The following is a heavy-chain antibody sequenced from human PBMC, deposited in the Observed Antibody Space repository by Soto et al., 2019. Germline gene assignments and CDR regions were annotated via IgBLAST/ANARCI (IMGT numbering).Heavy chain of an antibody. CDR3: ARGRWLRQSFDY. D-gene: IGHD5-12*01. J-gene: IGHJ4*02. CDR1: DGYYSAYY. V-gene: IGHV4-34*01. Sequence: SETRSLSWAVYDGYYSAYYWSWICQPPGKGLEWIGEINHSGSTNYNPSLKSRVTISVDTSKNQFSLNLYSVTAADTAVYYCARGRWLRQSFDYWGQGTLVTVS. CDR2: INHSGST.